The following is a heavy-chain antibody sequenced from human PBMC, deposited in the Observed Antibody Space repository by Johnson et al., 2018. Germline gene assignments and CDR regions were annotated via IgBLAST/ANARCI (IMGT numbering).Heavy chain of an antibody. J-gene: IGHJ1*01. Sequence: QVQLVESGGGVVQPGRSXRLSCAASGFTFSSYGMHWVRQAPGKGLEWVAVISSDGSNKYYADSVKGRFTISRDNSKNTLYLQMNSLRAEDTAVYYCAKDELPYYDSSGYYYAECFQHWGQGTLVTVSS. V-gene: IGHV3-30*18. D-gene: IGHD3-22*01. CDR1: GFTFSSYG. CDR2: ISSDGSNK. CDR3: AKDELPYYDSSGYYYAECFQH.